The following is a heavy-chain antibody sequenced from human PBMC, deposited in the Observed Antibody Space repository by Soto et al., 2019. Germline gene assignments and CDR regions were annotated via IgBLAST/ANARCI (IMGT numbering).Heavy chain of an antibody. D-gene: IGHD1-20*01. CDR1: GGTFSSYA. J-gene: IGHJ6*02. CDR3: ASTSLYNWKDYYYYYGMDV. CDR2: IIPIFGTA. Sequence: SVKVSCKASGGTFSSYAISWVRQAPGQGLGWMGGIIPIFGTANYAQKFQGRVTITADESTSTAYMELSSLRSEDTAVYYCASTSLYNWKDYYYYYGMDVWGQGTTVTVSS. V-gene: IGHV1-69*13.